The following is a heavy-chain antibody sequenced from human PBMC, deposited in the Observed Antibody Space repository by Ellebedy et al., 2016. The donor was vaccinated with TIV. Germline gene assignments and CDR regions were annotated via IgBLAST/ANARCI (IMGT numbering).Heavy chain of an antibody. Sequence: MPSETLSLTCTVSGGSISSYYWTWFRQPPGKGLEWIGYIYSSGRTDYKHSLKSRMAISVDTSRNQISLKLSPVTAADTAVYYCSAAYGRVTPAYWGQGTLVTVSS. CDR2: IYSSGRT. CDR1: GGSISSYY. D-gene: IGHD4-17*01. CDR3: SAAYGRVTPAY. J-gene: IGHJ4*02. V-gene: IGHV4-59*01.